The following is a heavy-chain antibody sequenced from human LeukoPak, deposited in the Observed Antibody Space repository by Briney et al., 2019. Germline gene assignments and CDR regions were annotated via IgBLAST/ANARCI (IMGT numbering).Heavy chain of an antibody. D-gene: IGHD6-13*01. CDR1: GFTFSSYS. CDR2: IPYDGSNK. CDR3: ARGVSPYSSSWYNY. Sequence: GGSLRLSCTASGFTFSSYSMHWVRQAPGKGLEWVAVIPYDGSNKYYADSVKGRFTISRDNSKNTLFLQMNSLRPEDTALYYCARGVSPYSSSWYNYWGQGTLVTVSS. J-gene: IGHJ4*02. V-gene: IGHV3-30-3*01.